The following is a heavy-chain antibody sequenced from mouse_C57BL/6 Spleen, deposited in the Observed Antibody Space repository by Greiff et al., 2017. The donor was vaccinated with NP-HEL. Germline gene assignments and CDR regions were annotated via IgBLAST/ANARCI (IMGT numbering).Heavy chain of an antibody. Sequence: VQLQQSGTVLARPGASVKMSCKTSGYTFTSYWMHWVKQRPGQGLEWIGAIYPGNSDTSYNQKFKGKAKLTAVTSASTAYMELSSLTNEDSAVYYCTRSSGGYYWYFDVWGTGTTVTVSS. V-gene: IGHV1-5*01. J-gene: IGHJ1*03. D-gene: IGHD1-1*02. CDR1: GYTFTSYW. CDR2: IYPGNSDT. CDR3: TRSSGGYYWYFDV.